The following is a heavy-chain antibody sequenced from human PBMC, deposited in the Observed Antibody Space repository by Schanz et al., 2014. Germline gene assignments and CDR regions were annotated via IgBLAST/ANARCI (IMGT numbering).Heavy chain of an antibody. CDR3: ARDHQWLARYYMDV. V-gene: IGHV3-48*01. CDR2: ISGSSSTK. J-gene: IGHJ6*03. D-gene: IGHD6-19*01. CDR1: GFIFSAYT. Sequence: EVQLVESGGGLVKPGESLRLSCAASGFIFSAYTMNWVRQAPGKGLEWVSYISGSSSTKYYADSVKGRFTISRDNGKKSLYLQMNSLRAEDTAVYFCARDHQWLARYYMDVWGKGTTVTVSS.